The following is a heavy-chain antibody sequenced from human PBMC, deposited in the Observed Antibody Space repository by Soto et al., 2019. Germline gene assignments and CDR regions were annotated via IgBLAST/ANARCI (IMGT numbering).Heavy chain of an antibody. CDR2: IYYSGST. V-gene: IGHV4-59*01. CDR3: ASAHRDAFDI. J-gene: IGHJ3*02. Sequence: QVQLQESGPGLVKPSETLSLTCTVSGGSISSYYWSWIRQPPGKGLEWIGCIYYSGSTNYTPYLKSRVTISVDSSKHQSSLKLSIVTAADAAVYYCASAHRDAFDIWGRGTMVTVSS. CDR1: GGSISSYY.